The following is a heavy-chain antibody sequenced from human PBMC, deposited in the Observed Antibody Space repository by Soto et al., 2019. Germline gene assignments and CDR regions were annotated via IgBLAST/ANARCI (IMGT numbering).Heavy chain of an antibody. CDR2: IIPIFGTA. V-gene: IGHV1-69*12. D-gene: IGHD3-16*01. Sequence: QVQLVQSGAEVKKPGSSVKVSCKASGGTFSSYAISWVRQAPGQGLKWMGGIIPIFGTANYAQKFQGRVTITADESTSTAYRELSSLRSEDTAVYYCARNGGPLGSYYYGMDVWGQGTTVTVSS. J-gene: IGHJ6*02. CDR1: GGTFSSYA. CDR3: ARNGGPLGSYYYGMDV.